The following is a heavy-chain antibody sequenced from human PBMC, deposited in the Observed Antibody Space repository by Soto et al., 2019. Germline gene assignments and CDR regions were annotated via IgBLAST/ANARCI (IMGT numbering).Heavy chain of an antibody. D-gene: IGHD2-2*03. V-gene: IGHV4-31*03. J-gene: IGHJ4*02. CDR1: GGSISSVGSY. Sequence: QVQLQESGPGLMKPSQTLSLTCSVSGGSISSVGSYMSWIRQHPGKGLEWIGYIFYDGSTYYNPSLMSRLSFSLDMSKNQFSLTLTSVTAADTAVYYCAKDLNGWQLGYCGQGTLVTVSS. CDR2: IFYDGST. CDR3: AKDLNGWQLGY.